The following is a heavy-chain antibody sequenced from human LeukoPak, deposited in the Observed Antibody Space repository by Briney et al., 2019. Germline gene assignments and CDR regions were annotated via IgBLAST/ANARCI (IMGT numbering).Heavy chain of an antibody. CDR1: EFTFSRYS. V-gene: IGHV3-21*01. D-gene: IGHD6-13*01. J-gene: IGHJ6*03. Sequence: GGSLRLSCAASEFTFSRYSMNWVRQAPGKGLEWVSSISTSSSYIYYADSVKGRFTYSRDNANNSLYLQMNSLRAEDTAVYYCARDEAAGNPIGDYYYYYYMDVWGKGTTDTVSS. CDR2: ISTSSSYI. CDR3: ARDEAAGNPIGDYYYYYYMDV.